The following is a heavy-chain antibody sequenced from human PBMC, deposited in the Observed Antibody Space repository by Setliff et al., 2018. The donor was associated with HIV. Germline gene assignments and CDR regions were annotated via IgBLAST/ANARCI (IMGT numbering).Heavy chain of an antibody. CDR1: RFTFRNYG. CDR3: ARDPPTAGWYFDL. Sequence: GGSLRLSCAASRFTFRNYGMHWVRQAPGKGLEWVAFIRLDGSDKFYADSVKGRFTISRDNAKNTVHLQMNSLRADDTAVYYCARDPPTAGWYFDLWGRGTLVTVSS. J-gene: IGHJ2*01. V-gene: IGHV3-30*02. D-gene: IGHD6-19*01. CDR2: IRLDGSDK.